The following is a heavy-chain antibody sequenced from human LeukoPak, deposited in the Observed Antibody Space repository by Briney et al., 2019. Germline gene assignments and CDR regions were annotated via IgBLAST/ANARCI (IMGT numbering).Heavy chain of an antibody. CDR3: ARPANAGSLFDY. J-gene: IGHJ4*02. V-gene: IGHV4-39*01. D-gene: IGHD6-13*01. Sequence: PSETLSLTCTVSGGSISTSSYYWGWIRQPPGKGLEWIGTIYYSGRTSYNPSLRSRVTISVDTSKNQFSLKLSSVTAADTAVYYCARPANAGSLFDYWGPGTLVTVSS. CDR2: IYYSGRT. CDR1: GGSISTSSYY.